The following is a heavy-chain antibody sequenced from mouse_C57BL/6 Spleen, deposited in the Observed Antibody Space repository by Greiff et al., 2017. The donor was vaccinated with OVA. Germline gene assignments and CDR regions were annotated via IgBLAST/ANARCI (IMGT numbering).Heavy chain of an antibody. V-gene: IGHV1-26*01. J-gene: IGHJ3*01. D-gene: IGHD1-1*01. CDR3: ARSGYYGSSYVFAY. CDR1: GYTFTDYY. Sequence: VQLQQSGPELVKPGASVKISCKASGYTFTDYYMNWVKQSHGKSLEWIGDINPNNGGTSYNQKFKGKATLTVDKSSSTAYMELRSLTSEDSAVYYCARSGYYGSSYVFAYWGQGTLATVSA. CDR2: INPNNGGT.